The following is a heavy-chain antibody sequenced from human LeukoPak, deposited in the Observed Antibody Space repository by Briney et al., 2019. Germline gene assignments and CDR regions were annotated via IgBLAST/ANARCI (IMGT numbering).Heavy chain of an antibody. V-gene: IGHV1-8*01. Sequence: GASVKVSCKASGYTFTSYDINWVRQATGQGLEWMGWMNPNSGNTGYAQKFQGRVTMTRDTSISTAYMELSRLRSDDTAVYYCARGAGGSGSYYNNWFDPWGQGTLVTVSS. CDR2: MNPNSGNT. CDR3: ARGAGGSGSYYNNWFDP. D-gene: IGHD3-10*01. J-gene: IGHJ5*02. CDR1: GYTFTSYD.